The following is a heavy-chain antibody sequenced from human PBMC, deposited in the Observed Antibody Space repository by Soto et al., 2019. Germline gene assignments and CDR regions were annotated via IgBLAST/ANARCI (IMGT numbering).Heavy chain of an antibody. CDR1: GYTFTGYY. D-gene: IGHD6-6*01. V-gene: IGHV1-2*04. CDR3: ARLRSSSRPGGEEHPDYGMDV. J-gene: IGHJ6*02. CDR2: INPNSGGT. Sequence: ASVKVSCKASGYTFTGYYMHWVRQAPGQGLEWMGWINPNSGGTNYAQKFQGWVTMTRDTSISTAYMELSRLRSDDTAVYYCARLRSSSRPGGEEHPDYGMDVWGQGTTVTVSS.